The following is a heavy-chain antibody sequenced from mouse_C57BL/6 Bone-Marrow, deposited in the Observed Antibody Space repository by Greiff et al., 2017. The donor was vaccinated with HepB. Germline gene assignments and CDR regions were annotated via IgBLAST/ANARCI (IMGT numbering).Heavy chain of an antibody. D-gene: IGHD2-1*01. Sequence: EVMLVESGGGLVQSGRSLRLSCATSGFTFSDFYMEWVRQAPGKGLEWIAASRNKANDYTTEYSASVKGRFIVSRDTSQSILYLQMNALRAEDTAIYYCARDAGNYVYAMDYWGQGTSVTVSS. CDR3: ARDAGNYVYAMDY. CDR1: GFTFSDFY. V-gene: IGHV7-1*01. J-gene: IGHJ4*01. CDR2: SRNKANDYTT.